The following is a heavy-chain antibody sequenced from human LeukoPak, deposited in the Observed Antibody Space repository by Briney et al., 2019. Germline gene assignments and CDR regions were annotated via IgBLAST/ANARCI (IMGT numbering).Heavy chain of an antibody. J-gene: IGHJ4*02. D-gene: IGHD2-15*01. CDR2: IKQDGSEK. CDR1: GFTFSSYW. V-gene: IGHV3-7*01. CDR3: AKDRYCSGV. Sequence: GGSLRLSCAASGFTFSSYWMHWVRQAPGKGLEWVANIKQDGSEKYYEDSVKGRFTISRDNAKNSLYLQMNSLRDEDTAVYYCAKDRYCSGVWGQGTLVTVSS.